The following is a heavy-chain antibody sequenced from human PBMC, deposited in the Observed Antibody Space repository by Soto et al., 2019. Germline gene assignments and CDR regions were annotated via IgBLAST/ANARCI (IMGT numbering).Heavy chain of an antibody. J-gene: IGHJ4*02. CDR3: ARREIQGPLDY. CDR2: IYYSGTT. Sequence: QVQLQESGPGLVKPSDTLSLTCAVSGYSISSSNWWGWIRQPPGKGLEWIGYIYYSGTTYYNPSLKSRVTMSVATSQNQFSLKLTSVTAVDTAVYYCARREIQGPLDYWGQGTLVTVSS. V-gene: IGHV4-28*01. CDR1: GYSISSSNW. D-gene: IGHD1-26*01.